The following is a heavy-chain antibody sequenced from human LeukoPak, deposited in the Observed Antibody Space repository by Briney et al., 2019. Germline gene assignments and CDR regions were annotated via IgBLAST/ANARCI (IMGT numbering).Heavy chain of an antibody. CDR3: ARLVPSWVTILGVIDY. J-gene: IGHJ4*02. V-gene: IGHV4-39*01. CDR1: GGSISSSSYY. Sequence: SETLSLTCTASGGSISSSSYYWGWIRQPPGKGLEWIGSIYYSGSTYYNPSLKSRVTISVDTSKNQFSLKLSSVTAADTAVYYCARLVPSWVTILGVIDYWGQGTLVTVSS. D-gene: IGHD3-3*01. CDR2: IYYSGST.